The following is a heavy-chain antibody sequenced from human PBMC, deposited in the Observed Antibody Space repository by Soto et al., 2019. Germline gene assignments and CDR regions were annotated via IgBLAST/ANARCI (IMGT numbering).Heavy chain of an antibody. CDR3: ASGYYDRSGYYVDY. D-gene: IGHD3-22*01. Sequence: EVQLVESGGGLVKPGGSLRLSCADSGFMFSSYSMKWVRQAPGKGLEWVSSISSSSSYVYYPDSVKGPLTISRDNAKNSVYLQMTSLRVEDTAVYYVASGYYDRSGYYVDYWGQGISVTVPS. CDR2: ISSSSSYV. CDR1: GFMFSSYS. J-gene: IGHJ4*02. V-gene: IGHV3-21*01.